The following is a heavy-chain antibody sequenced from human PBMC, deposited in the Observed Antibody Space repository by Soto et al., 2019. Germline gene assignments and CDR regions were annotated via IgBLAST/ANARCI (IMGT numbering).Heavy chain of an antibody. V-gene: IGHV1-2*04. D-gene: IGHD6-13*01. J-gene: IGHJ1*01. CDR1: GYTFTGYY. CDR2: INPNSGGT. CDR3: ARDPDLSAAGTGPYFQH. Sequence: ASVKVSCKASGYTFTGYYMHWVRQAPGQGLEWMGWINPNSGGTNYAQKFQGWVTMTRDTSISTAYMELSRLRSDDTAVYYCARDPDLSAAGTGPYFQHWGQGTLVTVSS.